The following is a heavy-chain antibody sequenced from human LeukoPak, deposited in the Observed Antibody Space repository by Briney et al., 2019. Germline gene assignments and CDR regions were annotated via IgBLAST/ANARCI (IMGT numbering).Heavy chain of an antibody. CDR1: GGSFSGYY. V-gene: IGHV4-34*01. D-gene: IGHD6-19*01. Sequence: PSETLSLTCAVYGGSFSGYYWSWIRQPPGKGLEWIGEINHSGSTNYNPSLKSRVTISVDTSKNQFSLKLSSVTAADTAVSYCARVLEGSSGQHWYFDLWGRGTLVTVSS. J-gene: IGHJ2*01. CDR3: ARVLEGSSGQHWYFDL. CDR2: INHSGST.